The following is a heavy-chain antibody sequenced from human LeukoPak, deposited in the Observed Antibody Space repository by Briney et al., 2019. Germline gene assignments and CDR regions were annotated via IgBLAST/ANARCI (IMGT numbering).Heavy chain of an antibody. Sequence: PGGSLRLSCAASGFTFSSYAMSWVRLAPGKGLEWVSAISGSGGSTYYADSVKGRFTISRDNSKNTLYLQMNSLRAEDTAVYYCAKGYDCSGYYLIDYWGQGTLVTVSS. CDR3: AKGYDCSGYYLIDY. J-gene: IGHJ4*02. CDR1: GFTFSSYA. CDR2: ISGSGGST. D-gene: IGHD3-22*01. V-gene: IGHV3-23*01.